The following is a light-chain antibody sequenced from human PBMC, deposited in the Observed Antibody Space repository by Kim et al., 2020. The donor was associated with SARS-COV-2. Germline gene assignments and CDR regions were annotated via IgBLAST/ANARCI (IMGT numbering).Light chain of an antibody. CDR1: QSISSW. CDR2: RAS. V-gene: IGKV1-5*03. CDR3: QQYNTYPWT. Sequence: ASVGDRVTITCRASQSISSWLAWYQQRQGNAPKVLIYRASDLEGGVPSRFSGSVSGTEFTLTISSLQPDDFATYYCQQYNTYPWTFGQGTKVDIK. J-gene: IGKJ1*01.